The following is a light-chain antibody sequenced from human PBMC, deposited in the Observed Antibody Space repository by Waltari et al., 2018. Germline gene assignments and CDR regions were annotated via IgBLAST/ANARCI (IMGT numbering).Light chain of an antibody. CDR2: DVY. J-gene: IGLJ3*02. Sequence: QSALTQPRSVSGSPGQSVTISCTGTSSDVGNYNYVSWYQQYPGKAPQLMIADVYKRPSGVPDRFSGSKSGRTASLTISGLQTEDEADYYCCSYAGTYRWVFGGGTKLTVL. CDR1: SSDVGNYNY. CDR3: CSYAGTYRWV. V-gene: IGLV2-11*01.